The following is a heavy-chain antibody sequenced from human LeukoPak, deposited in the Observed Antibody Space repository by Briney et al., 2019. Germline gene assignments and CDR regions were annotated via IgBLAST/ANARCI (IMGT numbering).Heavy chain of an antibody. D-gene: IGHD3-22*01. CDR1: GGSISSSTW. CDR2: IYYSGST. Sequence: SETLSLTCAVSGGSISSSTWWTWVRQPPGKGLEWIGYIYYSGSTNYNPSLKSRVTISVDTSKNQFSLKLSSVTAADTAVYYCAREPYDSSGYYWGQGTLVTVSS. V-gene: IGHV4-4*02. CDR3: AREPYDSSGYY. J-gene: IGHJ4*02.